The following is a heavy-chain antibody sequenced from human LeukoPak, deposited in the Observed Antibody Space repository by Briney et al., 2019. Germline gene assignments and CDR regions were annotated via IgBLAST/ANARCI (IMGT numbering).Heavy chain of an antibody. CDR2: ISSSGSTI. D-gene: IGHD2-2*01. CDR3: AKDRYCSSISCYPYYYYYYMDV. CDR1: GFTFSSYE. J-gene: IGHJ6*03. Sequence: GGSLRLSCAASGFTFSSYEMNWVRQAPGKGLEWVSYISSSGSTIYYADSVKGRFTISRDNAKNSLYLQMNSLRAEDTAVYYCAKDRYCSSISCYPYYYYYYMDVWGKGTTVTVSS. V-gene: IGHV3-48*03.